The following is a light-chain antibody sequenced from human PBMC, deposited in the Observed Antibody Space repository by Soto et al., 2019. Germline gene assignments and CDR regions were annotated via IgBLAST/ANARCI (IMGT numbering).Light chain of an antibody. J-gene: IGLJ3*02. Sequence: QSALTQPASVSGSPGQSITISCTGSNSDIGAYNYVSWYQQHPGKAPKLMIYDVNNRPSGVSYRFSGSKSGSTASLTISGLQAEDEADYYCSSYTISRIRVFGGGTKLTVL. V-gene: IGLV2-14*01. CDR1: NSDIGAYNY. CDR3: SSYTISRIRV. CDR2: DVN.